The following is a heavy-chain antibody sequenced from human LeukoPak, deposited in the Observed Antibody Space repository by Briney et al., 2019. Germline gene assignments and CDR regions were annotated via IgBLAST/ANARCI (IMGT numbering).Heavy chain of an antibody. D-gene: IGHD3-10*01. CDR3: ARGGGYYTSGSYPGY. J-gene: IGHJ4*02. Sequence: SETLSLTCTVSGGSISSGSYYWSWIRQPPGKGLEWIGYIYYSGSTNYNPSLKSRVTISVDTSKNQFSLKLTSVTAADTAVYYCARGGGYYTSGSYPGYWGQGTLVTVSS. V-gene: IGHV4-61*01. CDR2: IYYSGST. CDR1: GGSISSGSYY.